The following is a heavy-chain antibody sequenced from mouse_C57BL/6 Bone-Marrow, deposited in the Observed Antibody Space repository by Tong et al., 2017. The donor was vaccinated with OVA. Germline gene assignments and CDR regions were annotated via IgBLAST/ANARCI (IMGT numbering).Heavy chain of an antibody. CDR2: INSDGGST. D-gene: IGHD1-1*01. V-gene: IGHV5-2*01. CDR3: ASRNYYGRGESVYC. Sequence: EVQLQESGGGLVQPGESLKLSCESNEYEFPSHDMSWVRKTPEKRLELVAAINSDGGSTYYPDTMERRFIISRDNSKKTLSLYLSCLMSGDTASDYCASRNYYGRGESVYCWGHGTSVTVSS. J-gene: IGHJ4*01. CDR1: EYEFPSHD.